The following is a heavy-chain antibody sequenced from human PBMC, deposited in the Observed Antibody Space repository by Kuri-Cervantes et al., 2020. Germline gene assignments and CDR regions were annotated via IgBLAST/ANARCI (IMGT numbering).Heavy chain of an antibody. J-gene: IGHJ5*01. CDR2: ICYSGST. V-gene: IGHV4-59*01. Sequence: GSLRLSCTVSGGSISSYYWSWIRQPPGKGLEWIGYICYSGSTNYNPSLKSRVTISADSSKNQFSLNLSSVTAADTAVYYCAREIDYGDYGWFDSWGQGTLVTVSS. CDR3: AREIDYGDYGWFDS. D-gene: IGHD4-17*01. CDR1: GGSISSYY.